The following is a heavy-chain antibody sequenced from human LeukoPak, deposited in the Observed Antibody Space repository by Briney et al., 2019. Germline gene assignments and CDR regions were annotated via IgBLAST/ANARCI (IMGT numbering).Heavy chain of an antibody. CDR3: AREGYYGSGSPPSLYFDY. CDR2: TSSDLNVK. J-gene: IGHJ4*02. CDR1: GFTFSSYA. D-gene: IGHD3-10*01. Sequence: PGRSLRLSCAASGFTFSSYAMHWVRQAPGKGLEWVAVTSSDLNVKLNADSVKGRFTISRDNSRSTLYLQMNSLRPEDTAIYYCAREGYYGSGSPPSLYFDYWGQGTLVTVSS. V-gene: IGHV3-30-3*01.